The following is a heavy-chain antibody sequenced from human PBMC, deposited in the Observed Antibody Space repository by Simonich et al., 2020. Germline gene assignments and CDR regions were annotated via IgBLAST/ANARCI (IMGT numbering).Heavy chain of an antibody. D-gene: IGHD3-3*01. CDR1: GYTFTGYY. CDR3: ARGGVQYYYYYMDV. V-gene: IGHV1-2*02. Sequence: QVQLVQSGAEVKKPGASVKVSCKASGYTFTGYYMHWVRQAPGKGLEEMGRTNPKRGGTNYAQKFQGRVTMTRDTSISTAYMELSRRRSDDTAVYYCARGGVQYYYYYMDVWGKGTTVTVSS. J-gene: IGHJ6*03. CDR2: TNPKRGGT.